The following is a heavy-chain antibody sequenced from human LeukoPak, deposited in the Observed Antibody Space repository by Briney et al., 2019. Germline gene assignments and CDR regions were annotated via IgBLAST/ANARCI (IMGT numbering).Heavy chain of an antibody. Sequence: GESLRLSCTASGFTFSNFWMGWVRQAPGKGLERVSGISGSGDNTYYADSVKGRFTISRDNSKNTLYVQVNSLGTEDTAAYYCAKGSYYDSSGSFYFDYWGQGTLVTVSS. D-gene: IGHD3-22*01. CDR2: ISGSGDNT. CDR1: GFTFSNFW. CDR3: AKGSYYDSSGSFYFDY. V-gene: IGHV3-23*01. J-gene: IGHJ4*02.